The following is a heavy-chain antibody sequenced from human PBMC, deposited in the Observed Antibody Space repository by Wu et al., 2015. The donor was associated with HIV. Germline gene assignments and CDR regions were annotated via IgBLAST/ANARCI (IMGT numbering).Heavy chain of an antibody. V-gene: IGHV1-69*13. CDR1: GGSFSTYG. CDR2: IVPIFDTT. J-gene: IGHJ6*02. D-gene: IGHD3-16*01. CDR3: ARDLERAHYYYYLMGV. Sequence: QVQVVQSGAELKKPGSSVKVSCKVSGGSFSTYGVNWVRQAPGQGLEWMGRIVPIFDTTHYAPKFQGKVMITVDEATTTAYMELSSLTSDDTAIYYCARDLERAHYYYYLMGVWGQGTDGHRLL.